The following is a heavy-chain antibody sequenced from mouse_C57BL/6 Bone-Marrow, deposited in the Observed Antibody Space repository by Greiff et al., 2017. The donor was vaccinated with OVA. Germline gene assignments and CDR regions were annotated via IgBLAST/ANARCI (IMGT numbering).Heavy chain of an antibody. J-gene: IGHJ3*01. Sequence: EVQVVESGPGLVKPSQSLSLTCSVTGYSITSGYYWNWIRQFPGNKLEWMGYISYDGSNNYNPSLKNRISITRDTSKNQFFLKLNSVTTEDTATYYCARDYGSSYEAWFAYWGQGTLVTVSA. V-gene: IGHV3-6*01. CDR1: GYSITSGYY. D-gene: IGHD1-1*01. CDR2: ISYDGSN. CDR3: ARDYGSSYEAWFAY.